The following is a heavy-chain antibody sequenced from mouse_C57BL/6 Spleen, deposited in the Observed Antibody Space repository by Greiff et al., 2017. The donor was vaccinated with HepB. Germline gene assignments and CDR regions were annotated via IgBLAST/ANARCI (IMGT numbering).Heavy chain of an antibody. V-gene: IGHV1-55*01. CDR1: GYTFTSYW. CDR3: ASIPHYYGSSFAY. Sequence: VQLQQPGAELVKPGASVKMSCKASGYTFTSYWITWVKQRPGQGLEWIGDIYPGSGSTNYNEKFKSKATLTVDTSSSTAYMQLSSLTSEDSAVYYCASIPHYYGSSFAYWGQGTLVTVSA. J-gene: IGHJ3*01. D-gene: IGHD1-1*01. CDR2: IYPGSGST.